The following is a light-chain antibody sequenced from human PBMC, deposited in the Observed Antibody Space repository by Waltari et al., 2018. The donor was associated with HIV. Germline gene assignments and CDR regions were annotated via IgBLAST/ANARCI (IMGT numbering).Light chain of an antibody. CDR1: QSVSSNC. J-gene: IGKJ3*01. CDR2: GAA. V-gene: IGKV3-20*01. Sequence: DIVLTQSPSTLSLSPGERATLSCRDSQSVSSNCLAWYQQTAGQAPRLLSFGAASRATGIPDGFSGSGSGTDFTLTISRLGPEDSAVFYCQQYGNSPFTFGPGTKVDI. CDR3: QQYGNSPFT.